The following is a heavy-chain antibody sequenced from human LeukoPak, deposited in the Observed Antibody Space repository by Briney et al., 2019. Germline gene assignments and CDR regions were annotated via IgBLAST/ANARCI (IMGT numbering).Heavy chain of an antibody. J-gene: IGHJ4*02. V-gene: IGHV1-69*01. Sequence: SVKVSCKASGGTFSSYAISWVRQAPGQGLEWMGGIIPIFGTANYAQKLQGRVTITADESTSTAYMGLSSLRSEDTAVYYCARACGGDCYLGFDYWGQGTLVTVSS. CDR1: GGTFSSYA. CDR3: ARACGGDCYLGFDY. CDR2: IIPIFGTA. D-gene: IGHD2-21*01.